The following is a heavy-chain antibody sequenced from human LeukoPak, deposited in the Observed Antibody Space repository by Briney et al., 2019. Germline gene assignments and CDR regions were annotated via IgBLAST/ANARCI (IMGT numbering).Heavy chain of an antibody. D-gene: IGHD3-10*01. V-gene: IGHV1-2*02. CDR1: GYTFTSYD. CDR2: INPNSGGT. J-gene: IGHJ6*03. Sequence: ASVKVSCKASGYTFTSYDIKWMRQAPGQGLEWMGWINPNSGGTNYAQKFQGRVTMTRDTSISTAYMELSRLRSDDTAVYYCATYGSGSYHYYYYYYMDVWGKGTTVTISS. CDR3: ATYGSGSYHYYYYYYMDV.